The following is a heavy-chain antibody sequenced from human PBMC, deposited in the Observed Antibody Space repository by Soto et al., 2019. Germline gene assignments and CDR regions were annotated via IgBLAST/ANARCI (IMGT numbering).Heavy chain of an antibody. CDR2: IFRTGDT. J-gene: IGHJ5*02. CDR1: GGSIGDNYY. V-gene: IGHV4-39*01. D-gene: IGHD5-18*01. CDR3: ARLPLLPLWPYHVDP. Sequence: QLHLQESGPGLVKPSETLSLTCTVSGGSIGDNYYWGWLRQTPGKGLEWIGNIFRTGDTYFNPSLNTPLPLSLDPSQNPFSLKFTSVTPADPAVYFCARLPLLPLWPYHVDPWGQGTLVTVSS.